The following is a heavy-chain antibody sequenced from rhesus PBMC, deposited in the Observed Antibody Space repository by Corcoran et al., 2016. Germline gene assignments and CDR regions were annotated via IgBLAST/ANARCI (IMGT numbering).Heavy chain of an antibody. V-gene: IGHV4-127*01. J-gene: IGHJ4*01. Sequence: QVQLQESGPGLVKPSETLSLTCAVSGYSISSGYGLGWIRQPPGQGLEWIGQIYGGRGSTYYNPSPKSRVTVSTDPSKNRFSLKLGSVTAADTAVYYCARASWDSNSFDYWGQGVLVTVSS. CDR3: ARASWDSNSFDY. CDR1: GYSISSGYG. CDR2: IYGGRGST. D-gene: IGHD4-23*01.